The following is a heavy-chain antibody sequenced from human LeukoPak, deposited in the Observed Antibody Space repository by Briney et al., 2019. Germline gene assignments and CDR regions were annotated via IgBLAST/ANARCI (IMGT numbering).Heavy chain of an antibody. CDR3: ARVPSYSSGWFDRTYYYYYMDV. CDR1: GGSFSGHY. Sequence: PSETLSLTCAVYGGSFSGHYWSWIRQPPGKGLEWIGEINHSGSTNYNPSLKSRVTISVDTSKNQFSLKLSSVTAADTAVYYCARVPSYSSGWFDRTYYYYYMDVWGKGTTVTISS. J-gene: IGHJ6*03. V-gene: IGHV4-34*01. CDR2: INHSGST. D-gene: IGHD6-19*01.